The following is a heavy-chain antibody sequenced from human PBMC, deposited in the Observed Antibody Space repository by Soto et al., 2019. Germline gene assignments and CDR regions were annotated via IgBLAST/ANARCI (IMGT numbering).Heavy chain of an antibody. CDR2: ISYDGSNK. D-gene: IGHD3-10*01. Sequence: ESGGGVVQPGRSLRLSCAASGFTFSSYAMHWVRQAPGKGLEWVAVISYDGSNKYYADSVKGRFTISRDNSKNTLYLQMNSLRAEDTAVYYCARDEITMVRGVPYYYYYGMDVWGQGTTVTVSS. J-gene: IGHJ6*02. CDR1: GFTFSSYA. CDR3: ARDEITMVRGVPYYYYYGMDV. V-gene: IGHV3-30-3*01.